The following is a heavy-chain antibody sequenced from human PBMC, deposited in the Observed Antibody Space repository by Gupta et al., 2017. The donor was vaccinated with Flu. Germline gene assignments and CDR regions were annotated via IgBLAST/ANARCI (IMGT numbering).Heavy chain of an antibody. J-gene: IGHJ5*01. CDR2: ISSTTSYI. CDR1: SSFS. CDR3: AGGEWYTGINWFDS. D-gene: IGHD3-3*01. Sequence: SSFSMNWVRQATGKGLEWVSSISSTTSYIYYADSVRGRFTISRDNVKNSVYLQMNGPRAEDTAVYYCAGGEWYTGINWFDS. V-gene: IGHV3-21*01.